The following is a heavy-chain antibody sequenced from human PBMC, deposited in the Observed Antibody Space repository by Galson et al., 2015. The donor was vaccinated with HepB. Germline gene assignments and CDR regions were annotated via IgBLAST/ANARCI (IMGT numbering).Heavy chain of an antibody. CDR1: GFTFSSYA. Sequence: SLRLSCAASGFTFSSYAMSWVRQAPGKGLEWVSAISGSGGSTYYADSVKGRFTISRDNSKNTLYLQMNSLRAEDTAVYYCAKDPDLFGEFHSGYDDGLYWGQGTLVTVSS. D-gene: IGHD3-10*02. V-gene: IGHV3-23*01. CDR3: AKDPDLFGEFHSGYDDGLY. CDR2: ISGSGGST. J-gene: IGHJ4*02.